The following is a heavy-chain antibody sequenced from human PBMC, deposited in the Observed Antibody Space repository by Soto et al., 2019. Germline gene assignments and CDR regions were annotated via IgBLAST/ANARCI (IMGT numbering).Heavy chain of an antibody. CDR2: ISGSDGKT. D-gene: IGHD3-3*01. Sequence: GGSLRLSWRASGCSFGSYSLSWVRQAPGKGLEWVSTISGSDGKTFYADSVKGRFSISRDTSQSTLYLQMNSLRADDTAMYYCARWSYLDYWGQGTPVTVSS. J-gene: IGHJ4*02. CDR3: ARWSYLDY. V-gene: IGHV3-23*01. CDR1: GCSFGSYS.